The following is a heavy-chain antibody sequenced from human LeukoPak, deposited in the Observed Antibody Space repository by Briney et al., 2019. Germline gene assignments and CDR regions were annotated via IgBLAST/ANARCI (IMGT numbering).Heavy chain of an antibody. D-gene: IGHD2-15*01. CDR2: IKSKSDGGTI. CDR3: TTWSAAYHAH. V-gene: IGHV3-15*01. Sequence: GGSLRLSCAASGFTFNNAWMSWVRQTPGKGLEWVGRIKSKSDGGTIDYAATVDGRFTISRDDSKNTLYLQMNSLKTEDTAVYYCTTWSAAYHAHWGQGTLVTVSS. J-gene: IGHJ4*02. CDR1: GFTFNNAW.